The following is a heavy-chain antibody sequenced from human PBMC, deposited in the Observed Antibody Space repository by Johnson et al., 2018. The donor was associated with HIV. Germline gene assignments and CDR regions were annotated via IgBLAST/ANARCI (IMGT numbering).Heavy chain of an antibody. J-gene: IGHJ3*02. CDR1: GFTFDDYG. CDR2: INWNGGST. CDR3: GRVLTTRGAFDI. Sequence: VQLVESGGGVVRPGGSLRLSCAASGFTFDDYGMSWVRQAPGKGLEWVSGINWNGGSTGHADPVKGRFTISRDNAKNTLYLQMNSLRAEDTAVYYCGRVLTTRGAFDIWGQGTMVTVSS. D-gene: IGHD3-9*01. V-gene: IGHV3-20*04.